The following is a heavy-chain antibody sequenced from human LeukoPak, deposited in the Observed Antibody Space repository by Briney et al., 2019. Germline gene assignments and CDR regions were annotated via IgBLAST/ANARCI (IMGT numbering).Heavy chain of an antibody. CDR2: IIPIFGTA. CDR3: ARNSYDFWSGSFDY. J-gene: IGHJ4*02. Sequence: ASVKVSCKASGGTFSSYAISWVRQAPGQGLEWMGRIIPIFGTANYAQKFQGRVTITTDESTSTAYMELSSLRSEDTAMYYCARNSYDFWSGSFDYWGQGTLVTVSS. D-gene: IGHD3-3*01. CDR1: GGTFSSYA. V-gene: IGHV1-69*05.